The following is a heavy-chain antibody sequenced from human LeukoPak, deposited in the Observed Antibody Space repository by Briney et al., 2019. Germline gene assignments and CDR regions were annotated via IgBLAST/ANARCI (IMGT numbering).Heavy chain of an antibody. CDR1: GYSFTTYW. D-gene: IGHD2-15*01. CDR2: IYPGDSNT. Sequence: ESLKISCKGSGYSFTTYWIGWVRQMPGKGLEWMGIIYPGDSNTRYSPSFQGQVTISADKSITTAYLQWSSLKASDTAIYFCASPLGYCSGGTCPYDAFDIWGQGTMVTVSS. CDR3: ASPLGYCSGGTCPYDAFDI. J-gene: IGHJ3*02. V-gene: IGHV5-51*01.